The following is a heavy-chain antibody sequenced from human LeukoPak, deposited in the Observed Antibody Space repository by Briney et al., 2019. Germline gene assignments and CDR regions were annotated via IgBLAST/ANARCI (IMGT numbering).Heavy chain of an antibody. D-gene: IGHD3-16*01. V-gene: IGHV3-21*05. CDR3: ARRTFGAFAI. CDR1: GFTFNTYL. J-gene: IGHJ3*02. CDR2: TSSSATEK. Sequence: GGSLRLSCATSGFTFNTYLMSWVRQAPGKGPEWVSYTSSSATEKYYADSVKGRFTISRDNAKNTLFLQMNSLRAEDTAVYYCARRTFGAFAIWGQGTMVTVSS.